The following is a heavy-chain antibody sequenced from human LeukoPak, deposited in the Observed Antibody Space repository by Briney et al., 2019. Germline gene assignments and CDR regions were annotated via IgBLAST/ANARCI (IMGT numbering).Heavy chain of an antibody. CDR3: AGDGYKYYFDY. D-gene: IGHD5-24*01. CDR2: IYYSGST. J-gene: IGHJ4*02. V-gene: IGHV4-39*02. Sequence: PSETLSLTCAVYGGSFSSYYWGWIRQPPGKGLEWIGSIYYSGSTYYNPSLKSRVTISVDTSKHQFSLKLSSVTAADTAVYYCAGDGYKYYFDYWGQGTLVTVSS. CDR1: GGSFSSYY.